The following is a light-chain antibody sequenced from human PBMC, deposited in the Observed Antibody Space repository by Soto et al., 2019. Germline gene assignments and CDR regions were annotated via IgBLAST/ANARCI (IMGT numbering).Light chain of an antibody. CDR1: SGYSYYK. Sequence: QPVLTQPPSASASLGASVTLTCTLSSGYSYYKVDWYQQRPGKGPRFVMRVGTGGIVGSKGDGIPDRFSVLGSGLNRYLTIKNIREEDESDYHCGTDYNSGSSCVWVFGGGTKLTVL. CDR3: GTDYNSGSSCVWV. J-gene: IGLJ3*02. V-gene: IGLV9-49*01. CDR2: VGTGGIVG.